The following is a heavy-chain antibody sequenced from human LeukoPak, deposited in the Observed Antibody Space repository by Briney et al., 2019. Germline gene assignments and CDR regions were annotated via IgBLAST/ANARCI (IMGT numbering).Heavy chain of an antibody. V-gene: IGHV4-39*01. CDR3: ARARWQWLAHAFDI. D-gene: IGHD6-19*01. Sequence: SETLSLTCTVSGGSISSSSYYWGWIRQPPGKGLEWIGSIYYSGSTYYNPSLKSRVTISVDTSKNQFSLKLSSVTAADTAVYYCARARWQWLAHAFDIWGQGTMVTVSS. CDR1: GGSISSSSYY. J-gene: IGHJ3*02. CDR2: IYYSGST.